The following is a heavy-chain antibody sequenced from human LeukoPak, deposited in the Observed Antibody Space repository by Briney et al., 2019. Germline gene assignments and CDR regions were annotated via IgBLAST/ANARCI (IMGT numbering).Heavy chain of an antibody. CDR2: ISSSTITI. J-gene: IGHJ5*02. CDR1: GFTFSDYY. V-gene: IGHV3-11*01. CDR3: TRLFAGNWFDP. Sequence: GGSLRLSCAASGFTFSDYYMSWFRQAPGKGLEWVSYISSSTITIYYADSVKGRFTISRDNAKNSLFLQMNSLRAEDTAVNYCTRLFAGNWFDPWGQGTLVTVSS.